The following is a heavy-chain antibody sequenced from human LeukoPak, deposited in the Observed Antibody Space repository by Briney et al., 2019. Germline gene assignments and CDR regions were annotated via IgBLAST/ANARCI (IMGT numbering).Heavy chain of an antibody. CDR2: INPKSGGT. Sequence: ASVTVSFKASGYTFTDYYMHWVRQAPGQGREWMGWINPKSGGTNYAQKFQGRVTMTRDTSNSTAYMELSRLRSDDTAVYYCARAALDYGDYAPFWYFDLWGRGTLVTVSS. V-gene: IGHV1-2*02. J-gene: IGHJ2*01. CDR1: GYTFTDYY. D-gene: IGHD4-17*01. CDR3: ARAALDYGDYAPFWYFDL.